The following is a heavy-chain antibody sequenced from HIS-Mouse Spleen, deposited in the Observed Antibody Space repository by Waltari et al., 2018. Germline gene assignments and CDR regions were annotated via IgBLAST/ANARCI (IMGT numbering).Heavy chain of an antibody. V-gene: IGHV1-2*02. D-gene: IGHD6-13*01. CDR1: GYTFTGYY. CDR3: AREIPYSSSWYDWYFDL. J-gene: IGHJ2*01. CDR2: INPNSGGT. Sequence: QVQLVQSGAEVKKPGASVKVSCKASGYTFTGYYMHWVRQAPGQGLEWKGWINPNSGGTNYAQKFQGRVTMTRDTSISTAYMELSRLRSDDTAVYYCAREIPYSSSWYDWYFDLWGRGTLVTVSS.